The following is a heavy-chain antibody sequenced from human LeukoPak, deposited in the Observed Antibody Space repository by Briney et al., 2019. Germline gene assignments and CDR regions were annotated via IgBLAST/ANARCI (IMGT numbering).Heavy chain of an antibody. Sequence: SETLSLTCTVSGGSISNYYWSWIRQPPEKGLEWIGYIYYSGSTNYNPSLKIRLTISVDTSKNQFSLKLSSVTAADTAVYYCARSYGDYITGAYAFDVWGQGTMVTVSS. D-gene: IGHD4-17*01. CDR1: GGSISNYY. CDR2: IYYSGST. CDR3: ARSYGDYITGAYAFDV. J-gene: IGHJ3*01. V-gene: IGHV4-59*08.